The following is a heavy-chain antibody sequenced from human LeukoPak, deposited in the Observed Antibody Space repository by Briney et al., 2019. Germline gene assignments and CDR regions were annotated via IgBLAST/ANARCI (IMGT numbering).Heavy chain of an antibody. CDR2: IYTSGST. J-gene: IGHJ4*02. CDR3: ARAPRGYSSSPLFDY. CDR1: GGSISSYY. D-gene: IGHD6-13*01. Sequence: PSETLSLTCIVSGGSISSYYWSWIRQPAGKGLEWIGRIYTSGSTNYNPSLKNRVTMSVDTSKNQFSLKLSSVTAADTAVYYCARAPRGYSSSPLFDYWGQGTLVTVSS. V-gene: IGHV4-4*07.